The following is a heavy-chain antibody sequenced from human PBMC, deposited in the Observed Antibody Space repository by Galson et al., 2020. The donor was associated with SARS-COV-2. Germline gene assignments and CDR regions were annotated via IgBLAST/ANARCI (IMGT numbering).Heavy chain of an antibody. CDR1: GFTFSSYW. Sequence: SLRLSCAASGFTFSSYWMHWVRQAPGKGLVWVSRINSDGSSTSYADSVKGRFTISRDNAKNTLYLQMNSLRAEDTAVYYCARGGGDDYYDRPFDIWGQGTMVTVSS. V-gene: IGHV3-74*01. D-gene: IGHD3-22*01. CDR2: INSDGSST. J-gene: IGHJ3*02. CDR3: ARGGGDDYYDRPFDI.